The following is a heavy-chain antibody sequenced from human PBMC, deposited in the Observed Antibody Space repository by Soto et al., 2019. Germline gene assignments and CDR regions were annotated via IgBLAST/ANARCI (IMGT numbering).Heavy chain of an antibody. CDR1: GFTFKTYS. CDR2: ISETSIAI. J-gene: IGHJ4*02. CDR3: AALQLGCEDVFDS. Sequence: GGSLRLSCAASGFTFKTYSMNWVRQAPGKGLEWVSYISETSIAIYYRDSVKGRFTISRDNAKNTLYLQMNSLRDEDTAVYYCAALQLGCEDVFDSWGQGTLVTVSS. V-gene: IGHV3-48*02. D-gene: IGHD1-1*01.